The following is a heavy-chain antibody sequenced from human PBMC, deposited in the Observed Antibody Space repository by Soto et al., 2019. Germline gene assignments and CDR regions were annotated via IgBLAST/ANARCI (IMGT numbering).Heavy chain of an antibody. CDR3: ARTMYSNRGWFDP. CDR2: IASSGSLI. D-gene: IGHD6-13*01. J-gene: IGHJ5*02. Sequence: EVQLVESGGGLVQPGGSLRLSCAASGFTFSSYDMNWVRQVPGKGLEWGSYIASSGSLIYYAESVRGRFTVPGDNAKNPQYLQMTSLRAEDTGVYYCARTMYSNRGWFDPWGQGTLVTVSS. V-gene: IGHV3-48*03. CDR1: GFTFSSYD.